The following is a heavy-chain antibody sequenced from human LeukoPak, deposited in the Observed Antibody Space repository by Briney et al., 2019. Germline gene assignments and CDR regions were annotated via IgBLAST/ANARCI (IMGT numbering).Heavy chain of an antibody. CDR1: GYTFTGYY. CDR3: ARAPLRITMVQGVITPASHYYFDY. Sequence: ASVKVSCKASGYTFTGYYMHWVRQAPGQGLEWMGWINPNSGGTNYAQKFQGRVTMTRDTSISTAYMELSRLRSDDTAVYYCARAPLRITMVQGVITPASHYYFDYWGQGTLVTVSS. J-gene: IGHJ4*02. CDR2: INPNSGGT. V-gene: IGHV1-2*02. D-gene: IGHD3-10*01.